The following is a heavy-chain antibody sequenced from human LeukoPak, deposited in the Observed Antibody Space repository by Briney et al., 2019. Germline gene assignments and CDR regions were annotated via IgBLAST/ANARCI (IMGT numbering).Heavy chain of an antibody. CDR1: GFTFSSYG. J-gene: IGHJ4*02. Sequence: PGGSLRLSCAASGFTFSSYGMHWVRQAPGKGLEWVAVIWYDGSNKYYADSVKGRFTISRDNSKNTLYLQMNSLRAEDTAVYYCARDRNNGLGIWGPYYFDYWGQGTLVTVSS. V-gene: IGHV3-33*01. D-gene: IGHD2-8*01. CDR2: IWYDGSNK. CDR3: ARDRNNGLGIWGPYYFDY.